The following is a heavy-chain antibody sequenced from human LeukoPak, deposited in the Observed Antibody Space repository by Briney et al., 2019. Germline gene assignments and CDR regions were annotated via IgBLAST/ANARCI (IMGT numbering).Heavy chain of an antibody. J-gene: IGHJ4*02. CDR2: ISAYNGNT. CDR1: GYTFTSYG. D-gene: IGHD3-10*01. V-gene: IGHV1-18*01. Sequence: ASVKVSCKASGYTFTSYGISWVRQAPGQGLEWMGWISAYNGNTNYAQKLQGRVTMTTDTSTSTAYMELRSLRSDDTAVYYCARVDTMVRGVMRGDYWGQGTLVTVSS. CDR3: ARVDTMVRGVMRGDY.